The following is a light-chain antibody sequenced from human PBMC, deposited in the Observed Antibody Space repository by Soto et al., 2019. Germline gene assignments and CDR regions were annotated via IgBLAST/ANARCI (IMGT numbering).Light chain of an antibody. CDR2: GAS. CDR3: QQYGSSPPLT. V-gene: IGKV3-20*01. CDR1: QSVSSSY. Sequence: VLTQSQGTLSLSPGKRATLSCSAIQSVSSSYLAWDQHKPGQAHRLLIYGASSRATGIPDRFSVSGSGTDFTLTISRLEPEDFAVYYCQQYGSSPPLTFGGGTKVDIK. J-gene: IGKJ4*01.